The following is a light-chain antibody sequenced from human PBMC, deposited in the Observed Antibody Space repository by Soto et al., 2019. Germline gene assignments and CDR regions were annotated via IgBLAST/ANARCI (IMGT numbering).Light chain of an antibody. Sequence: EVVMTQSPATLSLSPGERATLSCRASQSVSNHLAWYQQKPGQAPRLLIYDASIRATGIPARFSGSGSGTEFTLTISSLQSEDFALYYCQRYNNWRTFGQGTKVEIK. J-gene: IGKJ1*01. CDR3: QRYNNWRT. CDR2: DAS. CDR1: QSVSNH. V-gene: IGKV3D-15*01.